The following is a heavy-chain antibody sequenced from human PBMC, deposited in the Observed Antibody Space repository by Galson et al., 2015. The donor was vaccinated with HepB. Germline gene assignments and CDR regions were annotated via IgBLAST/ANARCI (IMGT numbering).Heavy chain of an antibody. CDR3: ARDKALRGSYRYPYYGMDV. J-gene: IGHJ6*02. CDR1: GFTFSSYA. Sequence: SLRLSCAASGFTFSSYAMHWVRQAPGKGLEWVAVISYDGSNRYYADSVKGRFTISRDNSKNTLYLQMNSLRAEDTAVYYCARDKALRGSYRYPYYGMDVWGQGTTVTVSS. D-gene: IGHD3-16*02. CDR2: ISYDGSNR. V-gene: IGHV3-30-3*01.